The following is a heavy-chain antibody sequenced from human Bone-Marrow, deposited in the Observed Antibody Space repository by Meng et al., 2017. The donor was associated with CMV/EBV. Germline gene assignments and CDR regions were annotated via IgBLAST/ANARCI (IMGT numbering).Heavy chain of an antibody. CDR2: ISWNSGSI. Sequence: GGSLRLSCAASGFTFDDYAMHWVRQAPGKGLEWVSGISWNSGSIGYADSVKGRFTISRDNAKNSLYLQMNSLRAEDTAVYYCARDLSDCSSTSCYYYYYYGMAVWGQGTTVTGSS. V-gene: IGHV3-9*01. CDR3: ARDLSDCSSTSCYYYYYYGMAV. J-gene: IGHJ6*01. D-gene: IGHD2-2*01. CDR1: GFTFDDYA.